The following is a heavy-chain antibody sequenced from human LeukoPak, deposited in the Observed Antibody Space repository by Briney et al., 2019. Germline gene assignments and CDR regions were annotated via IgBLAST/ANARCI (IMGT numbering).Heavy chain of an antibody. CDR3: ARTTEGGYTDGYFYYSYRDV. Sequence: PSETLSLTCTVSGGSISSYYWSWIRQPAGKGLEWIGRIYTSGSITYNPSLKSRVTISVDTSKNQFSLKLTSVTAADTAVYYCARTTEGGYTDGYFYYSYRDVWDRGTTVTSSS. J-gene: IGHJ6*03. D-gene: IGHD5-18*01. CDR2: IYTSGSI. CDR1: GGSISSYY. V-gene: IGHV4-4*07.